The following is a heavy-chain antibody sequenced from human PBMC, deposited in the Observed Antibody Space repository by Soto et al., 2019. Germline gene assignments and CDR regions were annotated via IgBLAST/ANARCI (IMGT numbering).Heavy chain of an antibody. CDR1: GFTFSRYA. J-gene: IGHJ4*02. CDR2: ISGSGGST. CDR3: AKDQRIPHNYFDY. V-gene: IGHV3-23*01. Sequence: EVQLLESGGGLVQSGGSLRLSCAASGFTFSRYAMSWVRQAPGKGLEWVSAISGSGGSTYYADSVKGRFTISRDNSKNTLYLQMNTLRAEDTAVYHCAKDQRIPHNYFDYWGQGTLVTVSS.